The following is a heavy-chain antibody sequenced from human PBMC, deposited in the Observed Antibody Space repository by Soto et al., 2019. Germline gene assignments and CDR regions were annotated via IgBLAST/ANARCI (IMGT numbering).Heavy chain of an antibody. D-gene: IGHD1-1*01. V-gene: IGHV4-31*03. Sequence: SETLSLTCTVSGGSISSGGYYWSWIRQHPGKGLEWIGYIYYSGSTYYNPSLKSRVTISVDTSKNQFSLKLSSVTAADTAVYYCARYWRSYFDYWGKGTLVTVSS. CDR1: GGSISSGGYY. CDR3: ARYWRSYFDY. CDR2: IYYSGST. J-gene: IGHJ4*02.